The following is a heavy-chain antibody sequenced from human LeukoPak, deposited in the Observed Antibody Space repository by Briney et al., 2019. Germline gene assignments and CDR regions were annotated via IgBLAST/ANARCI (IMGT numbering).Heavy chain of an antibody. CDR2: ISYDGTNK. J-gene: IGHJ6*03. CDR1: GFTCTGYG. D-gene: IGHD6-6*01. CDR3: ARGVWSSSGYYMDV. Sequence: PGRSLRLSCAASGFTCTGYGMHWVRQAPGKGLEWVAVISYDGTNKYYADSVKGRFTISRDNSKNTLYLQMNSLRAEDTAVYYCARGVWSSSGYYMDVWGKGTTVTVSS. V-gene: IGHV3-33*01.